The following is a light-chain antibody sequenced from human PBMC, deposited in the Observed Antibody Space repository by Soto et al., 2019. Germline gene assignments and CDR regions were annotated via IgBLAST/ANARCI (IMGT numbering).Light chain of an antibody. V-gene: IGLV2-14*01. Sequence: QSARTQPASVSGSPGQSITISCTGTSSDIGDYNYVSWYQQYPGKVPKLVIYEVSHRPSGVSNRFSGSKSGNTASLTISGLQAEDEADYYCSSSTTTTSLVVFGGGTKLTVL. CDR2: EVS. CDR3: SSSTTTTSLVV. J-gene: IGLJ3*02. CDR1: SSDIGDYNY.